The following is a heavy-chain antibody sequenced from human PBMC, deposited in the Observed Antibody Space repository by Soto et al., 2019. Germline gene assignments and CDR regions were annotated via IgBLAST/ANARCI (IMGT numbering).Heavy chain of an antibody. CDR3: ARDTPGIAAAQAFDI. V-gene: IGHV3-21*01. D-gene: IGHD6-13*01. Sequence: GGSLRLSCAASGFTFSSYSMNWVRQAPGKGLEWVSSISSSSSYIYYADSVKGRFTISRDNAKNSLYLQMNSLRAEDTAVYYCARDTPGIAAAQAFDIWGQGTMVTVSS. CDR2: ISSSSSYI. J-gene: IGHJ3*02. CDR1: GFTFSSYS.